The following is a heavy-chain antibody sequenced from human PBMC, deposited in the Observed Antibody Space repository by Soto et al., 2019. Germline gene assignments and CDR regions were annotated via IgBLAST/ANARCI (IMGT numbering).Heavy chain of an antibody. CDR2: LSYAGDT. J-gene: IGHJ6*03. CDR1: GFTLSTYD. V-gene: IGHV3-13*01. Sequence: GGSLRLSCAASGFTLSTYDMHWVRQGTGKGLEWVAALSYAGDTYYPGSVKGRFTVSRESAKNSLYLQMNSLTAGDTAVYYCAKGPRSVEGYYYMDVWGKGTTVTVSS. D-gene: IGHD6-19*01. CDR3: AKGPRSVEGYYYMDV.